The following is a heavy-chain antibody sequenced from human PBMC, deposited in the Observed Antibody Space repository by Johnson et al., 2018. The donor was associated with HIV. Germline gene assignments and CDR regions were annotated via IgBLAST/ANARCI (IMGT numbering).Heavy chain of an antibody. Sequence: VQLVESGGGLVQPGGSLRLSCAASGFTFSSYWMSWVRQAPGKGLEWVANIKQDGSEKYYVDSVKGRFPISRDNAKNSLYLQMNSRRAEDTAVYYCARELGGELDAFDIWGQGTMVTVSS. CDR1: GFTFSSYW. CDR3: ARELGGELDAFDI. D-gene: IGHD1-26*01. V-gene: IGHV3-7*01. CDR2: IKQDGSEK. J-gene: IGHJ3*02.